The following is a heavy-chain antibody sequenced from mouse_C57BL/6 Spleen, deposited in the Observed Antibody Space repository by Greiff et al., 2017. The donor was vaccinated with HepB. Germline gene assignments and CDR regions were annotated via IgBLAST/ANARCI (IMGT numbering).Heavy chain of an antibody. V-gene: IGHV1-50*01. CDR1: GYTFTSYW. Sequence: QQSCKASGYTFTSYWMKWVKQRPGQGLEWIGEIDPSDSYTNYNQKLIGKATLTVDTSSSTAYMQPSSLTSEVYAVYYGARWGNSGYWGQGTSVTVSS. CDR2: IDPSDSYT. D-gene: IGHD3-2*02. J-gene: IGHJ4*01. CDR3: ARWGNSGY.